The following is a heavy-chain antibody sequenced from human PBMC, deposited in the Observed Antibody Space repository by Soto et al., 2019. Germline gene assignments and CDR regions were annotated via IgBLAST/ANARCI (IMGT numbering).Heavy chain of an antibody. J-gene: IGHJ4*02. CDR2: IYANGITM. CDR1: GFTFSGYA. V-gene: IGHV3-23*01. CDR3: AKRYGGTWYQFDY. D-gene: IGHD6-13*01. Sequence: DVQLLESGGDLVQPGGSLRLSCAASGFTFSGYAMSWVRQAPGKGLEWVSVIYANGITMNYADSVKGRFTISRDNSKNTLSLQMNSLRAEDTAVYYCAKRYGGTWYQFDYRGQGTLVTVSS.